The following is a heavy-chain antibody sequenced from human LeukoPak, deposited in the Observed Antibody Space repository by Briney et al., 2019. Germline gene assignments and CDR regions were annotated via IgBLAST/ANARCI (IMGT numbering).Heavy chain of an antibody. V-gene: IGHV3-53*01. D-gene: IGHD2-15*01. Sequence: GGSLRLSCAASGFTVSSNYMSWVRQAPGKGLEWVSVIYSGGSTYYAGSVKGRFTISRDNSKNTLYLQMNSLRAEDTAVYYCARGGCSGGSCHRSDAFDIWGQGTMVTVSS. J-gene: IGHJ3*02. CDR2: IYSGGST. CDR1: GFTVSSNY. CDR3: ARGGCSGGSCHRSDAFDI.